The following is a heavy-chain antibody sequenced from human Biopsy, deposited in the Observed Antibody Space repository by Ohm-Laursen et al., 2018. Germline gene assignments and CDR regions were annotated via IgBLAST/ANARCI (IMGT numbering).Heavy chain of an antibody. D-gene: IGHD4-17*01. CDR2: ISSRSSDI. CDR3: ALAAAQTVTHFDY. J-gene: IGHJ4*02. CDR1: GFIFSTYT. Sequence: SLRLSCAATGFIFSTYTMNWVRQAPGEGLEWVSSISSRSSDIYYADSVKGRFTISRDNSKNTLYLQMNSLRADDTAVYYCALAAAQTVTHFDYWGQGTLATVSS. V-gene: IGHV3-21*04.